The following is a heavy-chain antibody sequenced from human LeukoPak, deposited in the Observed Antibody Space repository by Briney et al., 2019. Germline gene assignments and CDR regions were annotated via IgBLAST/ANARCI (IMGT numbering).Heavy chain of an antibody. CDR1: GYTFTGYY. CDR2: INPNSGGT. J-gene: IGHJ3*02. CDR3: ARIPRRPTGAAFDI. D-gene: IGHD2-21*01. Sequence: ASVKVSCKASGYTFTGYYMHWVRQAPGQGLEWLGWINPNSGGTNYAQKFQGRVTMTRDTSISTAYMELSRLRSDDTAVYYCARIPRRPTGAAFDIWGQGTMVTVSS. V-gene: IGHV1-2*02.